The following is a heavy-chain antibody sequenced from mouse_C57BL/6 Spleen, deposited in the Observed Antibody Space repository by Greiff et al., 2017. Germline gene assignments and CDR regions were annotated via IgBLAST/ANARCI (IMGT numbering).Heavy chain of an antibody. CDR1: GYTFTDYY. V-gene: IGHV1-26*01. J-gene: IGHJ2*01. Sequence: EVQLQQSGPELVKPGASVKISCKASGYTFTDYYMNWVKQSHGKSLEWIGDINPNNGGTSYNQKFKGKATLTVDKSSSTAYMELRSLTSEDSAVYYCARGGHSNWDYWGQGTTLTVSS. CDR2: INPNNGGT. CDR3: ARGGHSNWDY. D-gene: IGHD2-5*01.